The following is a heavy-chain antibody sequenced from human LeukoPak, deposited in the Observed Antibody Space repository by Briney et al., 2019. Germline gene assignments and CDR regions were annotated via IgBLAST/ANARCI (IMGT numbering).Heavy chain of an antibody. D-gene: IGHD6-13*01. Sequence: SETLSLTCNVSGGSMSNIYYWGWIRQSPGKGLEWIGNIFYSGITYYNPSLKSRVTISLDTSRSQFSLRLSSVTAADTAVYYCARGDMAAAGFDYWGQGTLVTVSS. V-gene: IGHV4-39*07. J-gene: IGHJ4*02. CDR2: IFYSGIT. CDR3: ARGDMAAAGFDY. CDR1: GGSMSNIYY.